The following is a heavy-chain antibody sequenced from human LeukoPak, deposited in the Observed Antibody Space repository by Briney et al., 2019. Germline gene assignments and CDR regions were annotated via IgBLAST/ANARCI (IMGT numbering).Heavy chain of an antibody. D-gene: IGHD1-26*01. CDR2: ISSNGGST. CDR3: ASRSVSGSYYNY. J-gene: IGHJ4*02. Sequence: GGSLRLSCAASGFTFSNYAMSWVRQAPGKGLEYVSAISSNGGSTYYANSVKGRFSISRDNSKNTLYLQMGSLRAEDMAVYYCASRSVSGSYYNYWGQGTLVTVSS. CDR1: GFTFSNYA. V-gene: IGHV3-64*01.